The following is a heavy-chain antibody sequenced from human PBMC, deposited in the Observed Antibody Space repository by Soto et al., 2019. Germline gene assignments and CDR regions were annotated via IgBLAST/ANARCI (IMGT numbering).Heavy chain of an antibody. CDR2: INHRGSA. V-gene: IGHV4-34*01. CDR1: GGSFRGYY. CDR3: ARGSRVKIPAATGRDYYYHGLDV. Sequence: QVQLQQWGAGLLKPSETLSLTCAVYGGSFRGYYWSWIRQPPGKGLEWIGEINHRGSANYNPSVKSRVTISVATSKNQFSLKLNSVPAADTAMYYCARGSRVKIPAATGRDYYYHGLDVWAQGTAVTVSS. D-gene: IGHD1-26*01. J-gene: IGHJ6*02.